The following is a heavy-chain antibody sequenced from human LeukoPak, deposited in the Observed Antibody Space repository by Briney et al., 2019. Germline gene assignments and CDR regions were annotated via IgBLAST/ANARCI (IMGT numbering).Heavy chain of an antibody. CDR2: IYPGDSDT. V-gene: IGHV5-51*01. Sequence: PGESLKISCKGSGYSFTSYWIGWVRQMPGKGLEWMGIIYPGDSDTRYSPSFQGQVTISADKSISTAYLQWSSLKASDTAMYYCARHGTGYGARHAFDIWGQGTMVTVSS. CDR1: GYSFTSYW. CDR3: ARHGTGYGARHAFDI. D-gene: IGHD4-17*01. J-gene: IGHJ3*02.